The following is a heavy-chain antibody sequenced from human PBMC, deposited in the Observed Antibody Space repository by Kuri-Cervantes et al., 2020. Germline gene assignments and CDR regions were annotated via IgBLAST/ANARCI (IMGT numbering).Heavy chain of an antibody. Sequence: ASVKVSCKVSGYTLTELSMHWVRQAPGKGLEWMGGFDPEDGETIYAQKFQGRVTVTRDTSTSTAYMELRSLRSDDTAVYYCARDQGLLWFGEFASPDGYWGQGTLVTVSS. D-gene: IGHD3-10*01. CDR3: ARDQGLLWFGEFASPDGY. V-gene: IGHV1-24*01. J-gene: IGHJ4*02. CDR2: FDPEDGET. CDR1: GYTLTELS.